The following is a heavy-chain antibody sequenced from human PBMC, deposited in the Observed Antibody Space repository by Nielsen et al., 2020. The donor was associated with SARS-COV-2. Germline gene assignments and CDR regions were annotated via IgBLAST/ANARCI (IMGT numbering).Heavy chain of an antibody. D-gene: IGHD5-12*01. Sequence: GESLKISCAASGFTFSSYDMHWVRQAPGKGLEWVSLISGDGGSTYYADSVKGRFTISRDNSKNSLYLQMNSLRTEDTALYYCAKDRFSDIVATIFDYWGQGTLVTVSS. CDR2: ISGDGGST. J-gene: IGHJ4*02. CDR3: AKDRFSDIVATIFDY. CDR1: GFTFSSYD. V-gene: IGHV3-43*02.